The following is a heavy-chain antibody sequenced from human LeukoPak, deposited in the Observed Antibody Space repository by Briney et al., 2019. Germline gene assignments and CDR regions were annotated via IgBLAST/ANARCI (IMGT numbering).Heavy chain of an antibody. V-gene: IGHV3-23*01. CDR3: AKGLGDSCYSALDY. D-gene: IGHD2-15*01. Sequence: QAGGSLRLSCAASGFTFSSYAMSWVRQAPGKGLEWVSGISSSGTSTYYADFVKGRITISRDNSKNTLYVQMNSLRAEDTAVYYCAKGLGDSCYSALDYWGQGTLVTVSS. CDR1: GFTFSSYA. J-gene: IGHJ4*02. CDR2: ISSSGTST.